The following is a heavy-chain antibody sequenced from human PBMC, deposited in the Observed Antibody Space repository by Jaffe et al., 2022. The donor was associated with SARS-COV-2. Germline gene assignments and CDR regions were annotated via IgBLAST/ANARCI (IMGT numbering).Heavy chain of an antibody. CDR3: ARGGYYDRSGVGWGALDI. CDR1: GSTLRNYA. Sequence: QVQLVESGGGAVQPGTSLRLSCVASGSTLRNYALHWVRQAPGKGLEWVTVISYDGTYKYYADSVMGRFSISRDDSKNTLSLQMNSLRVEDTAVYYCARGGYYDRSGVGWGALDIWGQGTLVTVSS. V-gene: IGHV3-30*04. J-gene: IGHJ3*02. CDR2: ISYDGTYK. D-gene: IGHD3-22*01.